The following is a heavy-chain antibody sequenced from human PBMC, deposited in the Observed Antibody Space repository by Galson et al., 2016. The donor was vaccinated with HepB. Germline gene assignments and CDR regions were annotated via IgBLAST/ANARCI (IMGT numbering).Heavy chain of an antibody. CDR1: GYNFNSYW. J-gene: IGHJ4*02. D-gene: IGHD5-24*01. CDR3: AGRRDGYSPLDY. V-gene: IGHV5-51*01. CDR2: IWPGDSDA. Sequence: QSGAEVKKPGESLKISCEGSGYNFNSYWIGWVRQMPGKGLEWMGIIWPGDSDARYSPSFQGQVTISVDKSFSTVYLQWSSLKASDTAMYYCAGRRDGYSPLDYWGQGTPVVVSS.